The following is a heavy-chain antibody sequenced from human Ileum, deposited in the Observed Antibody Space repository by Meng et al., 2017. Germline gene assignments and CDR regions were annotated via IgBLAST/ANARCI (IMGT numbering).Heavy chain of an antibody. CDR3: ARDGFLVYYDSSGYPDY. CDR2: INPSGGST. CDR1: GYTFTSYY. V-gene: IGHV1-46*01. J-gene: IGHJ4*02. Sequence: QGRRVQAGAEVKKPGASVKVSCKESGYTFTSYYMHWVRQAPGQGLEWMGIINPSGGSTSYAQKFQGRVTMTRDTSTSTVYMELSSLRSEYTAVYYCARDGFLVYYDSSGYPDYWGQGTLVTVSS. D-gene: IGHD3-22*01.